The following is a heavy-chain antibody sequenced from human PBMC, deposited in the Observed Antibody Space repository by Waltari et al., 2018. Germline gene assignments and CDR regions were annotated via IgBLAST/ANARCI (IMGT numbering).Heavy chain of an antibody. Sequence: EVQLVESGVGWVQPGLSLRLSCAASGVSLSDYGMNWVRQAPGKGLEWVSFISSSGPTIHYADSVKGRFTVSRDNTENSLSLQMNGLRAEDTAIYYCARVWGVTTSDFWGQGTLVTVSS. CDR3: ARVWGVTTSDF. CDR2: ISSSGPTI. D-gene: IGHD4-17*01. V-gene: IGHV3-48*03. J-gene: IGHJ4*02. CDR1: GVSLSDYG.